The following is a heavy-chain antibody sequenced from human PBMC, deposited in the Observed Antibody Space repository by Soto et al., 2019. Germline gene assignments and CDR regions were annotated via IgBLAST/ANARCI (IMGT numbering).Heavy chain of an antibody. V-gene: IGHV4-59*01. Sequence: SETLSLTCAVSGGSIDNYYWSWILQPPGKALEWIGYIYSSGSTNYHPSLRSRVTVSVDTSENQFSLKLRSVTAADTAVYYCARYDGTYLGFLAFDHWGQGTLHNVSS. D-gene: IGHD1-7*01. CDR3: ARYDGTYLGFLAFDH. CDR1: GGSIDNYY. J-gene: IGHJ5*02. CDR2: IYSSGST.